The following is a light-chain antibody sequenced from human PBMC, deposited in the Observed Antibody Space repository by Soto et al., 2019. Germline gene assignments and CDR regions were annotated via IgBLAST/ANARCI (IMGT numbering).Light chain of an antibody. Sequence: SVLTQPPSVSGAPGQRVTISCTGNSSNIGSPFDVHWYQHLPGTAPRLLIYANNNRPSGVPDRFSGSKSGTSASLAITGLQGDDEADYYCQSFDSRLSAPVFGGGTKLTVL. V-gene: IGLV1-40*01. CDR2: ANN. J-gene: IGLJ2*01. CDR3: QSFDSRLSAPV. CDR1: SSNIGSPFD.